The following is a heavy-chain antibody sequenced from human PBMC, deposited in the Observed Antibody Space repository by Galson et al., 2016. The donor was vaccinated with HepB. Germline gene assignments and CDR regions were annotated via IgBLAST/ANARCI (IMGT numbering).Heavy chain of an antibody. J-gene: IGHJ4*02. CDR3: ARVQYYYDSSGSYYFDY. Sequence: SVKVSCKASGYTFNNYAITWLRQAPGQGLEWMGWISTYNGNTNYAQKLQGKVTMTTDTSTSTAYMELRSLRSDDTAMYYCARVQYYYDSSGSYYFDYWGQGTLVTVSS. CDR1: GYTFNNYA. D-gene: IGHD3-22*01. CDR2: ISTYNGNT. V-gene: IGHV1-18*01.